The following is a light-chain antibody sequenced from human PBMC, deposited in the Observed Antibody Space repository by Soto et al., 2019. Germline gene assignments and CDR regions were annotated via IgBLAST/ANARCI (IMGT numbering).Light chain of an antibody. CDR1: QSISSW. J-gene: IGKJ2*01. Sequence: DIQMTQSPSTLSASVGDRVTITCRASQSISSWLAWYQQKPGKAPKLLIYKASTLERGVPSRFSGGGSGTEFTLTISNLQPDDFATYYCQQYNSYLYTFGQGTKLEIK. V-gene: IGKV1-5*03. CDR3: QQYNSYLYT. CDR2: KAS.